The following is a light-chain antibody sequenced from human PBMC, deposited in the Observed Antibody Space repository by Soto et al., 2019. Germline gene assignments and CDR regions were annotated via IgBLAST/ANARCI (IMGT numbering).Light chain of an antibody. CDR2: AAS. J-gene: IGKJ4*01. CDR3: QNFNAVPT. V-gene: IGKV1-27*01. CDR1: QAINNY. Sequence: DIQMTQSPSSLSAAVGDRVTITCRASQAINNYLAWYQQKPGKVPTLLVSAASTLQSGVPSRCSGSGSGTYFTLTTSSLQPEDVVTYYCQNFNAVPTFGGGTKVEI.